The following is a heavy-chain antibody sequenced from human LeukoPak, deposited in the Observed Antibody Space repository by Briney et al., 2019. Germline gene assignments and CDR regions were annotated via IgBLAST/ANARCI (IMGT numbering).Heavy chain of an antibody. CDR3: AKDRAAAGMGYFDY. CDR2: ISYDGSNK. CDR1: GFTFSSNG. D-gene: IGHD6-13*01. J-gene: IGHJ4*02. Sequence: GRSLRLSCAASGFTFSSNGMHWVRQAPGKGLKWVAVISYDGSNKYYADSVKGRFTISRDNSKNTLYLQMNSLRAEDTAVYYCAKDRAAAGMGYFDYWGQGTLVTVSS. V-gene: IGHV3-30*18.